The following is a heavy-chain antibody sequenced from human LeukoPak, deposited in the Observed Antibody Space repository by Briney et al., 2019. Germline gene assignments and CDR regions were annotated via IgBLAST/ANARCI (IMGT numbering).Heavy chain of an antibody. CDR2: IYYSGST. CDR3: ASGAGGIVATIIWFDP. J-gene: IGHJ5*02. Sequence: PSETLSLTCTVSGGSISSYYWSWIRQPPGKGLEWIGYIYYSGSTNYTPSLKSRVTISVDTSKNQFSLKLISVTAADTAVYYCASGAGGIVATIIWFDPWGQGTLVTVSS. D-gene: IGHD5-12*01. V-gene: IGHV4-59*12. CDR1: GGSISSYY.